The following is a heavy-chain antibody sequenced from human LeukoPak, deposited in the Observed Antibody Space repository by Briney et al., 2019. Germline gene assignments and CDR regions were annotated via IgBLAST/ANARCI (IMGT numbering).Heavy chain of an antibody. CDR3: ARVLHKRNYDSSDYYGY. V-gene: IGHV3-48*01. D-gene: IGHD3-22*01. CDR1: GFTFSSYS. Sequence: PGGSLRLSCAASGFTFSSYSMNWVRQAPGKGLEWVSYISSSSSTIYYADSVKGRFTISRDNAKNSLYLQMNSLRAEDTAVYYCARVLHKRNYDSSDYYGYWGQGAPVTVSS. J-gene: IGHJ4*02. CDR2: ISSSSSTI.